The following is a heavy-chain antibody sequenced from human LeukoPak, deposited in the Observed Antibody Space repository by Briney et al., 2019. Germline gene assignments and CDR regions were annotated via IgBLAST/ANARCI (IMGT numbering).Heavy chain of an antibody. V-gene: IGHV4-39*01. D-gene: IGHD3-22*01. CDR1: SGSISTSNYY. CDR2: IFYSGST. J-gene: IGHJ4*02. Sequence: PSETLSLTCTVSSGSISTSNYYWGWVRQPPGKALEWIGNIFYSGSTYYSPSLKSRVTISLDTSRNQFSLKLSSVTAADTAVYYCASWVRSSGYYYDWGQGTLVTVSS. CDR3: ASWVRSSGYYYD.